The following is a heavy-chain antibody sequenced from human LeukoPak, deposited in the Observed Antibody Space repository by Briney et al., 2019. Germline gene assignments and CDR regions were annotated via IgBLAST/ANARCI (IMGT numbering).Heavy chain of an antibody. V-gene: IGHV3-21*01. Sequence: PGGSLRLSCAASRFTFSNYNMNWVRQAPGKGLEWVSFISTSSSYIYYADSVKGRFTISRHNAKNPLYLQMNSLRAEDTAVYYCARDNYGSGSYSWSKRLDYWGQGTLDTVSS. CDR2: ISTSSSYI. CDR3: ARDNYGSGSYSWSKRLDY. D-gene: IGHD3-10*01. CDR1: RFTFSNYN. J-gene: IGHJ4*02.